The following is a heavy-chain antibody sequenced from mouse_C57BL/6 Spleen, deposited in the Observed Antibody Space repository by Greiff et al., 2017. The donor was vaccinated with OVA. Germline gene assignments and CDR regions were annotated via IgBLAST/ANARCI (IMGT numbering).Heavy chain of an antibody. CDR1: GFTFSSYT. CDR3: ARPYYGSSPYYFDY. V-gene: IGHV5-9*01. J-gene: IGHJ2*01. D-gene: IGHD1-1*01. Sequence: EVKLMESGGGLVKPGGSLKLSCAASGFTFSSYTMSWVRQTPGKRLAWVATISGGGGNTYYPDSVQGRFTISRDNAKTSLYLRMSSLRSEDTALYYGARPYYGSSPYYFDYWGQGTTLTVSS. CDR2: ISGGGGNT.